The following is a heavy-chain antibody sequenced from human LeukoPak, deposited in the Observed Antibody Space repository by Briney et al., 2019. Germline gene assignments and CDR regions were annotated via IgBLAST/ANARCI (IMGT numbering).Heavy chain of an antibody. CDR3: AKDALVGATTLDY. J-gene: IGHJ4*02. CDR1: GFTFNTYT. D-gene: IGHD1-26*01. V-gene: IGHV3-48*01. CDR2: ISGSSGII. Sequence: GGSLRLSCAASGFTFNTYTMNWVRQAPGKGLEWVSYISGSSGIIDYADSVRGRFTISRDNAKNSLYLQMNSLRAEDTAVYYCAKDALVGATTLDYWGQGTLVTVSS.